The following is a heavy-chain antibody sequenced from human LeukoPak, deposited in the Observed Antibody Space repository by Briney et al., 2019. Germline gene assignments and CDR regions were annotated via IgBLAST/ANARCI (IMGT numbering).Heavy chain of an antibody. D-gene: IGHD5-18*01. Sequence: AASVKVSCKASGGTFSSYAISWVRQAPGQGLEWMGGIIPIFGTANYAQKVQGRVTITTDESTSTAYMELSSLRSEDTAVYYCAIQDTAMVSGFDYWGQGTLVTVSS. J-gene: IGHJ4*02. CDR3: AIQDTAMVSGFDY. V-gene: IGHV1-69*05. CDR2: IIPIFGTA. CDR1: GGTFSSYA.